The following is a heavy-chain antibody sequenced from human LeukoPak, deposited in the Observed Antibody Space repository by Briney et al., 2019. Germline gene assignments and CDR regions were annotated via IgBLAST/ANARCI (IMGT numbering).Heavy chain of an antibody. CDR2: IYYSGST. Sequence: GSLRLSCAASGFTVSSNYMAWVRQPPGKGLEWIGSIYYSGSTYYNPSLKSRVTISVDTSKNQFSLKLSSVTAADTAVYYCARHRDYDFWSGRDDAFDIWGQGTMVTVSS. CDR1: GFTVSSNY. D-gene: IGHD3-3*01. CDR3: ARHRDYDFWSGRDDAFDI. V-gene: IGHV4-39*01. J-gene: IGHJ3*02.